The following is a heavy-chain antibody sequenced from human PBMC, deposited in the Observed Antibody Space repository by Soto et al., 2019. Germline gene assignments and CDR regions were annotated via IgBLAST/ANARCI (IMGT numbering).Heavy chain of an antibody. CDR3: ARLSSPKVRYFDWLLLPSWYYYGLEF. Sequence: SETLSLTCAVYGGSFSGYYWSWIRQPPGKGLEWIGEINHSGSTNYNPSLKSRVTISVDTSKNQFSLKLSSVTAADTAVYYCARLSSPKVRYFDWLLLPSWYYYGLEFYGQGTTVTVSS. CDR1: GGSFSGYY. J-gene: IGHJ6*02. D-gene: IGHD3-9*01. CDR2: INHSGST. V-gene: IGHV4-34*01.